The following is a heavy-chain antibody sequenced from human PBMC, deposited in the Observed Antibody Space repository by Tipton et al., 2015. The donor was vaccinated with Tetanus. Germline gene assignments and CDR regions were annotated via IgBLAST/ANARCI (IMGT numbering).Heavy chain of an antibody. CDR2: ISYDGSNK. Sequence: SLRLSCAASGFTFSSYAMHWVRQAPGKGLEWVAVISYDGSNKYYADSVKGRFTISRDNSKNTLYVQMNSLRGEDTAVYYCARGSPGPIGWGQGTLVTVSS. CDR1: GFTFSSYA. J-gene: IGHJ4*02. V-gene: IGHV3-30*04. CDR3: ARGSPGPIG.